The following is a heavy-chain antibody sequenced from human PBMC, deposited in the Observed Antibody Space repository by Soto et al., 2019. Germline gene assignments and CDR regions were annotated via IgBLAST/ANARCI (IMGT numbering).Heavy chain of an antibody. CDR3: ARLYKGYQGSRTYYLFDY. Sequence: TLSLTCTVSGGSISSSSYYWGWIRQPPGKGLEWIGSIYYSGSTYYNPSLKSRVTISVDTSKNQFSLKLSSVTAADTAVYYCARLYKGYQGSRTYYLFDYWGQGTLVTVSS. CDR2: IYYSGST. J-gene: IGHJ4*02. V-gene: IGHV4-39*01. D-gene: IGHD3-10*01. CDR1: GGSISSSSYY.